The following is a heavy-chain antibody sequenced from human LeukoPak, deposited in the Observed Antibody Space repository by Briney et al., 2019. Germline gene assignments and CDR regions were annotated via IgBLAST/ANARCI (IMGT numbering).Heavy chain of an antibody. D-gene: IGHD3-22*01. Sequence: MPSETLSLTCTVSGGSISGYYWSWIRQPPGKGLEWIGYIYYSGSTSYNPSLKSRVTISQDTSKNQFSLKLTSVTAADTAVYYCARDSSGDNDGFSIWGQGTMVTVSS. V-gene: IGHV4-59*01. CDR2: IYYSGST. CDR1: GGSISGYY. J-gene: IGHJ3*02. CDR3: ARDSSGDNDGFSI.